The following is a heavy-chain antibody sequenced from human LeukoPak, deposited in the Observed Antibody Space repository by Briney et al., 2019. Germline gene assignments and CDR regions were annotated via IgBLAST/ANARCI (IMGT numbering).Heavy chain of an antibody. V-gene: IGHV1-18*04. CDR3: ARDRGNSAMDGELDY. Sequence: ASVKVSCKASGYSFATNGISWVRQAPGQGLEWMGWISVYNGNTNYAQKLQGRVTMTRDTSTSTVYMELSSLRSEDTAVYYCARDRGNSAMDGELDYWGQGTLVTVSS. J-gene: IGHJ4*02. CDR1: GYSFATNG. CDR2: ISVYNGNT. D-gene: IGHD5-18*01.